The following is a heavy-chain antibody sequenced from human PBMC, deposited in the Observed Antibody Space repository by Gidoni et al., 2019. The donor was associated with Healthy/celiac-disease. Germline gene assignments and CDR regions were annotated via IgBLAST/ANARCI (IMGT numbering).Heavy chain of an antibody. CDR2: ISSSSSTI. V-gene: IGHV3-48*02. J-gene: IGHJ4*02. CDR1: GFTFSSYS. Sequence: EVQLVESGGGLVQPGGSLRLSCAASGFTFSSYSMNWVRQAPGKGLEWVSYISSSSSTIYYADSVKGRFTISRDNAKNSLYLQMNSLRDEDTAVYYCARDIAYYYGSGSYSGEGAFDYWGQGTLVTVSS. D-gene: IGHD3-10*01. CDR3: ARDIAYYYGSGSYSGEGAFDY.